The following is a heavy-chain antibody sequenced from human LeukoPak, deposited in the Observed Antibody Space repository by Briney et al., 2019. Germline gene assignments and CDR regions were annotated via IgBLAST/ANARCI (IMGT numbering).Heavy chain of an antibody. CDR1: GFTFSNYW. V-gene: IGHV3-74*01. Sequence: GGSLRLSCAASGFTFSNYWMHWVRQVPGKGLVWVSRINDDGRATFYADSVKGRFIISRDNSKNTLYLQMNSLRAEDTAVYYCARGPRGGSYYFDYWGQGTLVTVSS. D-gene: IGHD1-26*01. CDR3: ARGPRGGSYYFDY. CDR2: INDDGRAT. J-gene: IGHJ4*02.